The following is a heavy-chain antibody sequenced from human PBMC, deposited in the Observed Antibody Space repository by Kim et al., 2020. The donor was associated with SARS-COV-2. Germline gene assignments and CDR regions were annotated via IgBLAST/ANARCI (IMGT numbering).Heavy chain of an antibody. CDR3: ARRNYGSGSGDAFDI. V-gene: IGHV5-51*01. CDR2: IYPGDGDS. Sequence: GESLKISCKGSGYSFTSYWIAWVRQMPGKGLEWMGIIYPGDGDSRYSPSFQGQVTFSADKSISTANLQWSSLKASDAAKYYCARRNYGSGSGDAFDIWGQGTMVTVSS. D-gene: IGHD3-10*01. J-gene: IGHJ3*02. CDR1: GYSFTSYW.